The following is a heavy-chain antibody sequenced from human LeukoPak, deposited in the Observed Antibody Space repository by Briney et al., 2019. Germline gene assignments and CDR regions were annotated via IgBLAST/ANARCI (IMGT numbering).Heavy chain of an antibody. CDR2: IYYSGST. CDR1: GGSISSGDYY. D-gene: IGHD3-10*01. V-gene: IGHV4-30-4*01. Sequence: PSETLSLTCTVSGGSISSGDYYWSWIRQPPGKGLEWIGYIYYSGSTYYNPSLKSRVTISVDTSRNQFSLKLSSVTAADTAVYYCARGDSMVRGVIPPYFDYWGQGTLVTVSS. CDR3: ARGDSMVRGVIPPYFDY. J-gene: IGHJ4*02.